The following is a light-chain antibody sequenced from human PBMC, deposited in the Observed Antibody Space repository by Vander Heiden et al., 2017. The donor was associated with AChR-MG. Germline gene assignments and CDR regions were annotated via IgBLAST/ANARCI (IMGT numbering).Light chain of an antibody. CDR2: EVT. Sequence: QSALTQPASVSGSPGQSLTLSCPVSSSDVANYNLVSWYQQHPDKARKLMIYEVTKRPAGVSNRFSGAKSVNTASLTISGLQAEDEADYYCCSYAGTSTWVFGGGTKLTVL. V-gene: IGLV2-23*02. CDR1: SSDVANYNL. CDR3: CSYAGTSTWV. J-gene: IGLJ3*02.